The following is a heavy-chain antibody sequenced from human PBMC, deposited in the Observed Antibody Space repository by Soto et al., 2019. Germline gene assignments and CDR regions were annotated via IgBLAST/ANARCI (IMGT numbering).Heavy chain of an antibody. CDR1: GFNFSSYA. CDR3: ARDIVVVPAAADSDY. CDR2: ISSSSSSTI. Sequence: GGSLRLSCAASGFNFSSYAMSWVRQAPGKGLEWVSYISSSSSSTIYYADSVKGRFTISRDNAKNSLYLQMNSLRAEDTAVYYCARDIVVVPAAADSDYWGQGTLVTVSS. J-gene: IGHJ4*02. D-gene: IGHD2-2*01. V-gene: IGHV3-48*01.